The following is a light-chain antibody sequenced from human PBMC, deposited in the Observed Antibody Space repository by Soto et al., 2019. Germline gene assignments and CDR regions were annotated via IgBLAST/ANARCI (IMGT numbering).Light chain of an antibody. V-gene: IGLV2-14*01. CDR1: SNDVGAYNY. CDR2: EDT. Sequence: QSALTQPASVSGSPGQSITISCTGTSNDVGAYNYVSWYQHHPGKVPKLIIYEDTNRPSGVSNRFSGSKSGNTASLTISGLQAEDEADYYCNSYTTSDTLVFGGGTKLTVL. CDR3: NSYTTSDTLV. J-gene: IGLJ2*01.